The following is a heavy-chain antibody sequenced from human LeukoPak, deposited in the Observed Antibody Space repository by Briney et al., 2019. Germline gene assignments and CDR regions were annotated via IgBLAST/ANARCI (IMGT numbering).Heavy chain of an antibody. V-gene: IGHV4-39*01. CDR3: ARRGYGAYFYYMDV. CDR1: GGSISSTSYY. Sequence: SETLSLTCTVSGGSISSTSYYWCWIRQPPGKGLEWIGSINYGGSTYYNPSLKSRVTISVDTSKNQFSLKLSSVTAADTAVYYCARRGYGAYFYYMDVWGKGTTVTISS. D-gene: IGHD4/OR15-4a*01. J-gene: IGHJ6*03. CDR2: INYGGST.